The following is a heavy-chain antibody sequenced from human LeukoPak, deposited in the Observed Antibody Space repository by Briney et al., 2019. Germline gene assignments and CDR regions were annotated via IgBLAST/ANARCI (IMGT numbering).Heavy chain of an antibody. CDR1: GGSVSGGSYS. D-gene: IGHD2-15*01. CDR2: MYHSGST. V-gene: IGHV4-30-2*01. CDR3: ARDDCSGGACFGYFDS. Sequence: SETLSFTCAVSGGSVSGGSYSWSWIRQPPGKGLEWIGYMYHSGSTYYNPSLKSRVTISIDRSKNQFSLQLSSLTAADTAVYYCARDDCSGGACFGYFDSWGQGTLVTVSS. J-gene: IGHJ4*02.